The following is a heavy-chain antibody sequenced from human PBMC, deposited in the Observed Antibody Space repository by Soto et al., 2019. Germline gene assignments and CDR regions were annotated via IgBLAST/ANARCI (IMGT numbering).Heavy chain of an antibody. V-gene: IGHV3-23*01. J-gene: IGHJ4*02. CDR3: AKGRSESYFDY. CDR2: ISGSGYST. CDR1: GLTFSRYD. Sequence: EVQLLESGGGLVQPGGSLRLSCAASGLTFSRYDMSWVRQAPGKGLEWVSAISGSGYSTYYADSVKGRFTISRDNSKNTRYVQMNSLRAEDTAVYYCAKGRSESYFDYWGQGTLVTVSS. D-gene: IGHD6-19*01.